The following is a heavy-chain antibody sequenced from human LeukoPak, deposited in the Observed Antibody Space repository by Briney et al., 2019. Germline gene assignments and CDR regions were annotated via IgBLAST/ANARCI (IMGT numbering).Heavy chain of an antibody. CDR3: ARDPKGGYSYGWGAFAI. J-gene: IGHJ3*02. Sequence: GGSLRLSCAASGFTFRTYAMHWVRQTPGKGLEWVAIISYDGNNKDYADSVKGRFTISRDNSKNTLHLQMNSLRVEDTAVYYCARDPKGGYSYGWGAFAIWGQGTMVTVSS. CDR1: GFTFRTYA. CDR2: ISYDGNNK. V-gene: IGHV3-30-3*01. D-gene: IGHD5-18*01.